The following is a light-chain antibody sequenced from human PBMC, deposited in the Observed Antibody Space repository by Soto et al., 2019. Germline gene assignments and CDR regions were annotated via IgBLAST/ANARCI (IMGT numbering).Light chain of an antibody. Sequence: DIQMTQSPPTLSASIGDRVAITCRASESIVSWLAWYQHKPGKAPRLLIYKASYLKSGVPSRFSGSKSGTECTLTISRLQRDDFGTYYCQQYRRYPVTFGQGTKLEIK. CDR3: QQYRRYPVT. J-gene: IGKJ2*01. CDR2: KAS. CDR1: ESIVSW. V-gene: IGKV1-5*03.